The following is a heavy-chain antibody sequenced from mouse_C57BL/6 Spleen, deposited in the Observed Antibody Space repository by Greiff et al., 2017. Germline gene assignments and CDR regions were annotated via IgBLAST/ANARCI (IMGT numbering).Heavy chain of an antibody. Sequence: EVQVVESGGGLVQPGGSLSLSCAASGFTFTDYYMSWVSLPPGQALEWMGFISNKANGYTTEYSDSVKGRFTISRDNSQSILYLHMNALRAEDNATYYCARSSYDVCYNWYFNVWGTGTTVTVSS. D-gene: IGHD2-3*01. CDR1: GFTFTDYY. V-gene: IGHV7-3*01. J-gene: IGHJ1*03. CDR3: ARSSYDVCYNWYFNV. CDR2: ISNKANGYTT.